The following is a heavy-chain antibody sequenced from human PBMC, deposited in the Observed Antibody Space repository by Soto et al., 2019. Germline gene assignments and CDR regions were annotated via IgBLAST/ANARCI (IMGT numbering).Heavy chain of an antibody. D-gene: IGHD6-13*01. J-gene: IGHJ4*02. CDR1: GYTFNTYY. CDR3: ARAAAGAAVRYYFDH. Sequence: QVQLMQSGAEVMKPGASVKVSCKASGYTFNTYYIHWVRQAPGPGLEWVGIINPYDGTRTYAQNFQGRVTLTRDTSTTTVYMELGSLRSEDTAVYYCARAAAGAAVRYYFDHWGQGTLVTVSS. V-gene: IGHV1-46*02. CDR2: INPYDGTR.